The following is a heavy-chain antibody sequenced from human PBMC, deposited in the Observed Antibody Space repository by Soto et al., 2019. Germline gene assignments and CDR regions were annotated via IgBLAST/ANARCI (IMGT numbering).Heavy chain of an antibody. J-gene: IGHJ5*02. CDR3: AKDFNWNYAWFDP. D-gene: IGHD1-7*01. CDR2: ISGSGGST. V-gene: IGHV3-23*01. CDR1: GFTFDDYA. Sequence: GGSLRLSCAASGFTFDDYAMHWVRQAPGKGLEWVSTISGSGGSTYYADSVKGRFTISRDNSKNTLYLQMNSLRAEDTAVYYCAKDFNWNYAWFDPWGQGTLVTVSS.